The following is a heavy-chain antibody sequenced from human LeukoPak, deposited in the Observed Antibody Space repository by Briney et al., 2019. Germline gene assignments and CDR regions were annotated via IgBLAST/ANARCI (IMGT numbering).Heavy chain of an antibody. CDR1: GFSFSSSG. V-gene: IGHV3-74*01. CDR3: ASGDYVWGSYRYTGGGPQLGVRY. D-gene: IGHD3-16*02. CDR2: INSDGSST. J-gene: IGHJ4*02. Sequence: HPGGSLRLSCAASGFSFSSSGMHWVRQAPGKGLVWVSRINSDGSSTSYADSVKGRFTISRDNAKNTLYLQMNSLRAEDTAVYYCASGDYVWGSYRYTGGGPQLGVRYWGQGTLVTVSS.